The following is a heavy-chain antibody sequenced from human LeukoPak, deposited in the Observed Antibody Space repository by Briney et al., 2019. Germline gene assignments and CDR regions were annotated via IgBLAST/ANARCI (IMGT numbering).Heavy chain of an antibody. D-gene: IGHD3-3*01. CDR2: ITGSGGST. CDR3: ARDERLLSFLK. Sequence: GGSLRLSCAASGFTFSNYGLSWVRQAPGKGLEWVSGITGSGGSTYYADSVKGRFTISRDNSKNTLYLQTNSLRAEDTAIYYCARDERLLSFLKWGQGTLVTVSS. J-gene: IGHJ4*02. CDR1: GFTFSNYG. V-gene: IGHV3-23*01.